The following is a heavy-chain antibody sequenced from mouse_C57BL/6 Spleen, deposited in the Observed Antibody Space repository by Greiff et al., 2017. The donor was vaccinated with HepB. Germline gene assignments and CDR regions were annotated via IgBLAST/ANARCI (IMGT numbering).Heavy chain of an antibody. D-gene: IGHD4-1*01. V-gene: IGHV5-9-1*02. CDR3: TRDGTGTRFDY. J-gene: IGHJ2*01. CDR1: GFTFSSYA. CDR2: ISSGGDYI. Sequence: DVMLVESGEGLVKPGGSLKLSCAASGFTFSSYAMSWVRQTPEKRLEWVAYISSGGDYIYYADTVKGRFTISRDNARNTLYLQRSSLKSEDTAMYYCTRDGTGTRFDYWGQGTTLTVSS.